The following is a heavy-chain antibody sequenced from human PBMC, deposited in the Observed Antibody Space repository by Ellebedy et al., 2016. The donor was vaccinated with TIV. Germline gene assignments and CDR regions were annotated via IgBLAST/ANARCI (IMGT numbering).Heavy chain of an antibody. CDR2: IYYTGVT. CDR3: ARKLLSMSHVFDI. J-gene: IGHJ3*02. CDR1: GGSISSHY. D-gene: IGHD2/OR15-2a*01. Sequence: SETLSLXXTVSGGSISSHYWTWIRQPPGKGLEWIGNIYYTGVTNYNPSLKSRVTMTMDTSKSHFSLKLSSETAADTAVYYCARKLLSMSHVFDIWGQGTMVTVSS. V-gene: IGHV4-59*11.